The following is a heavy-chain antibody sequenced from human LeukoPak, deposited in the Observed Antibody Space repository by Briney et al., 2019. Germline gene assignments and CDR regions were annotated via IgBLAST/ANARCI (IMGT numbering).Heavy chain of an antibody. CDR3: ARSEHSSSSFDY. J-gene: IGHJ4*02. D-gene: IGHD6-6*01. V-gene: IGHV3-21*01. CDR1: GFTFSSYS. Sequence: GSLRLSCAASGFTFSSYSMNWVRQAPGKGLEWVSYISSSSTHIYYADSVKGRFTISRDNARNSLYLQMNSLRAEDTAIYYCARSEHSSSSFDYWGQGTLVTASS. CDR2: ISSSSTHI.